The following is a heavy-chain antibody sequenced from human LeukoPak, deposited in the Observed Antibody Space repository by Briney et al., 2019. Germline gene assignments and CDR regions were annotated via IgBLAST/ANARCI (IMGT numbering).Heavy chain of an antibody. CDR3: ARGRGYYDSSGYYCRPLFDY. D-gene: IGHD3-22*01. CDR1: GGSFSGYY. J-gene: IGHJ4*02. V-gene: IGHV4-34*01. Sequence: SETLSLNCAVYGGSFSGYYWSWIRQPPGKGLEWIGEINHSGSTNYNPSLKSRVTISVDTSKNQFSLKLSSVTAADTAVYYCARGRGYYDSSGYYCRPLFDYWGQGTLVTVSS. CDR2: INHSGST.